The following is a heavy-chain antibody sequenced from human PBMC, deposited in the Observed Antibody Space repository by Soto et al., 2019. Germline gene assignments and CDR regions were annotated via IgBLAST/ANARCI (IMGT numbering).Heavy chain of an antibody. D-gene: IGHD2-2*01. J-gene: IGHJ4*02. CDR1: GFTFSNYG. V-gene: IGHV3-30*18. CDR3: AKDVYCSTTGCLRNIVHC. CDR2: MSYDGINK. Sequence: QVQLVESGGGVVQPGRSLRLSCAASGFTFSNYGMHWVRQAPGTGLEWVSIMSYDGINKLYADSVKGRFPISRDNSKNTLYLQMDSLRAEDTAVYYCAKDVYCSTTGCLRNIVHCWGQGTLVTVSS.